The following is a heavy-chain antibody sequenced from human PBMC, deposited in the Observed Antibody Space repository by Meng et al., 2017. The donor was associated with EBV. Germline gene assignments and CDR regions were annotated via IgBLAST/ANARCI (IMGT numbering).Heavy chain of an antibody. V-gene: IGHV3-30-3*01. Sequence: QVLLVVSGGCFGQPGRSMGLPCAASGLPFRGYAMHWVRQAPGKGLDWVAFISYDGSNEWYAGSVKGRFTISRDNSKNTLSLQMNSLRPEDTAIYYCARERTGYYAEYWGQGTLVTVSS. CDR2: ISYDGSNE. CDR1: GLPFRGYA. CDR3: ARERTGYYAEY. J-gene: IGHJ4*02. D-gene: IGHD3/OR15-3a*01.